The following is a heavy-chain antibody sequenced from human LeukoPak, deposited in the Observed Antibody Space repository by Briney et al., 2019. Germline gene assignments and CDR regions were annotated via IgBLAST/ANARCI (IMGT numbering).Heavy chain of an antibody. J-gene: IGHJ4*02. CDR3: ARFSLLEWFDY. CDR1: GGSLSGYY. Sequence: SETLSLTCTVSGGSLSGYYWNWIRQSPGGGLEWIGFVYYSGSTNYNPSLKSRVTISVDTSKNQFSLKLSSVTAADTAVYYCARFSLLEWFDYWGQGTLVTVSS. CDR2: VYYSGST. D-gene: IGHD3-3*01. V-gene: IGHV4-59*01.